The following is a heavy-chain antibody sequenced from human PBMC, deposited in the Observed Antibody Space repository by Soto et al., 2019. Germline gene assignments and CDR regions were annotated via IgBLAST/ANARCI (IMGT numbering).Heavy chain of an antibody. D-gene: IGHD6-19*01. J-gene: IGHJ4*02. CDR1: GGSISGSY. CDR3: ARSVAVPGAHIDY. Sequence: PSETLSHTCSVSGGSISGSYWSGIRQSPGKGLEWLGYVYYTGSTNYSPSLRSRVSISVDTSKNEFSLRLSSVTAADTAVYFCARSVAVPGAHIDYWGQGTQVTVSS. V-gene: IGHV4-59*01. CDR2: VYYTGST.